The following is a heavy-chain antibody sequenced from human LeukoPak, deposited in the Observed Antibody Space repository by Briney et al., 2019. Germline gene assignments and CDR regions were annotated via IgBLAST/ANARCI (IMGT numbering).Heavy chain of an antibody. V-gene: IGHV4-59*12. D-gene: IGHD2/OR15-2a*01. CDR2: IYYSGST. CDR3: ARVSAYFPSTQPPY. CDR1: GGSISSYY. J-gene: IGHJ4*02. Sequence: SETLSLTCTVSGGSISSYYWSWIRQPPGKGLEWIGYIYYSGSTNYNPSLKSRVTISVDTSKNQFSLKLSSVTAADTAVYYCARVSAYFPSTQPPYWGQGTLVTVSS.